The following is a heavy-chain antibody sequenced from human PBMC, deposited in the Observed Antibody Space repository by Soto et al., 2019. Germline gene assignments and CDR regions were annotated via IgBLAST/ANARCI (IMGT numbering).Heavy chain of an antibody. V-gene: IGHV4-59*01. Sequence: SETLSLTCTVSGGSISSYYWSWIRQPPGKGLEWIGYIYYSGSTNYNPSLKSRVTISVDTSKNQFSLKLSSVTAADTAVYYRARCLGYCSGGSCRSGNYYYYYYMDVWGKGTTVTVSS. D-gene: IGHD2-15*01. CDR2: IYYSGST. J-gene: IGHJ6*03. CDR1: GGSISSYY. CDR3: ARCLGYCSGGSCRSGNYYYYYYMDV.